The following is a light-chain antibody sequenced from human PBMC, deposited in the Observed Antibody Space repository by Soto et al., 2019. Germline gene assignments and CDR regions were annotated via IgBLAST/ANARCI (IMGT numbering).Light chain of an antibody. CDR1: QSISSY. CDR3: QHSYTTPPWT. J-gene: IGKJ1*01. CDR2: AAS. V-gene: IGKV1-39*01. Sequence: DIQMTQSPSSLSASVGDRVTITCRASQSISSYLNWYQQKPGKAPKLLIYAASSLQSGVPSRFSGSGSGTDFTLTISSLQPEDFATYYCQHSYTTPPWTFGQGTKVDIK.